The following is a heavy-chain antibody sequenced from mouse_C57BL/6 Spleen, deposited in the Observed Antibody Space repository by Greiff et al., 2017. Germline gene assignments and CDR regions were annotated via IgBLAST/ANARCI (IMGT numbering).Heavy chain of an antibody. CDR3: ARWDYYGSSYEYFDV. CDR1: GYTFTDYY. J-gene: IGHJ1*03. CDR2: IYPGSGNT. V-gene: IGHV1-76*01. Sequence: QVQLKESGAELVRPGASVKLSCKASGYTFTDYYINWVKQRPGQGLEWIARIYPGSGNTYYNEKFKGKATLTAEKSSSTAYMQLSSLTSEDSAVYFCARWDYYGSSYEYFDVWGTGTTVTVSS. D-gene: IGHD1-1*01.